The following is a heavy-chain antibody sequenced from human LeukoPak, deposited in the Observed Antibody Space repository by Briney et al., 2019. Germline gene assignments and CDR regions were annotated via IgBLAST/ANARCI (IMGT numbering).Heavy chain of an antibody. CDR2: ISYDGSNK. CDR3: AKVGGMIYYDSSGYYGAIDY. Sequence: GGSLRLSCAASGFTFHTYAMHWVRQAPGKGLEWVAVISYDGSNKYYADSVKGRFTISRDNSKNTLYLQMNSLRAEDTAVYYCAKVGGMIYYDSSGYYGAIDYWGQGTLVTVSS. V-gene: IGHV3-30-3*01. J-gene: IGHJ4*02. D-gene: IGHD3-22*01. CDR1: GFTFHTYA.